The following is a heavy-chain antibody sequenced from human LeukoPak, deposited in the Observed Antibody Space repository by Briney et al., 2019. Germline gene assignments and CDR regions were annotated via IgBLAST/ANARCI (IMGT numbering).Heavy chain of an antibody. CDR2: ISYDGSNK. V-gene: IGHV3-30*18. CDR3: AKEGYSRMFDP. D-gene: IGHD6-13*01. CDR1: GFTFSSYG. Sequence: GGSLRLSCAASGFTFSSYGMHWVRQAPGKGLEWVAVISYDGSNKYYADSVKGRFTISRDNSKNTLYLQMNSLRAEDTAVYYCAKEGYSRMFDPWGQGTLVTVSS. J-gene: IGHJ5*02.